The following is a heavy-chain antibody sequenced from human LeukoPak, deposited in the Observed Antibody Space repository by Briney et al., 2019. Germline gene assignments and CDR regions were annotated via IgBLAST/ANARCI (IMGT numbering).Heavy chain of an antibody. Sequence: PGGSLRLSCAASRFTFSTYSMNWVRQAPGKGLEWVSSISSSSSYIYYADSVKGRFTISRDNAKNSLYLQMNSLRAEDTAVYYCARDFETGEFDYWGQGTLVTVSS. V-gene: IGHV3-21*01. D-gene: IGHD7-27*01. CDR3: ARDFETGEFDY. J-gene: IGHJ4*02. CDR2: ISSSSSYI. CDR1: RFTFSTYS.